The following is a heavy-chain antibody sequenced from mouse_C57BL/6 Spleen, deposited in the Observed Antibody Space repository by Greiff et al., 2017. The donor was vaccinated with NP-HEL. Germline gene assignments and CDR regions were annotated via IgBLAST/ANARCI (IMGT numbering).Heavy chain of an antibody. Sequence: EVQLVESGPELVKPGASVKISCKASGYSFTGYYMNWVKQSPEKSLEWIGEINPSTGGTTYNQKFKAKATLTVDKSSSTAYMQLKSLTSEDSAVYYCARWYYFDYWGQGTTLTVSS. CDR3: ARWYYFDY. CDR2: INPSTGGT. CDR1: GYSFTGYY. J-gene: IGHJ2*01. V-gene: IGHV1-42*01.